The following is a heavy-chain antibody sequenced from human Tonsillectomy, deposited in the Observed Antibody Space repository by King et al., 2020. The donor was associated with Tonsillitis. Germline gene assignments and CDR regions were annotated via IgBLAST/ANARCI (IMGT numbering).Heavy chain of an antibody. D-gene: IGHD3-22*01. V-gene: IGHV3-23*04. CDR2: ITSGGST. CDR1: GFTFSSYA. CDR3: AKEGGGYDSSGYYYSGAFDI. Sequence: VQLVESGGGLVQPGGSLRLSCAASGFTFSSYAMSWVRQAPGKGLEWVSTITSGGSTYYADSVKGRFTISRDNSKNTLYQQMNSLRAEDTAVYYCAKEGGGYDSSGYYYSGAFDIWGQGTMVTVSS. J-gene: IGHJ3*02.